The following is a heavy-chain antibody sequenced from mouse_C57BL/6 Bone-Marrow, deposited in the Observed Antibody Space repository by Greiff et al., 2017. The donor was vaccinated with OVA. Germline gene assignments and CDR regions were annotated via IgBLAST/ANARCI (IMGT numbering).Heavy chain of an antibody. CDR2: IDPENGDT. D-gene: IGHD1-2*01. Sequence: VQLQQSGAELVRPGASVKLSCTASGFNIKDDYMHWVKQRPEQGLEWIGWIDPENGDTEYASKSQGKSTITADTSSNTAYRQLSSLTSEDTAVYYCTRHYDGDYWGQGTTLTVSS. V-gene: IGHV14-4*01. CDR3: TRHYDGDY. J-gene: IGHJ2*01. CDR1: GFNIKDDY.